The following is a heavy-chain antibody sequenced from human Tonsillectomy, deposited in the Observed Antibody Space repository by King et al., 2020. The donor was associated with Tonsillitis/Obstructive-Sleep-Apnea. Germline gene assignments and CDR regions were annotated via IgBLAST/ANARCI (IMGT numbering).Heavy chain of an antibody. Sequence: HVQLVESGGGVVQPGRSLRLSCAASGFTFSSYGMHWVRQAPGKGLEWVAIIWYDGSNKYYADSVKGRFTISRDNSKNTLYLQMNSLRADDTAVYYCAVHYCSSISCYAAAFDIWGQGTMATVSS. CDR1: GFTFSSYG. CDR3: AVHYCSSISCYAAAFDI. CDR2: IWYDGSNK. V-gene: IGHV3-33*01. J-gene: IGHJ3*02. D-gene: IGHD2-2*01.